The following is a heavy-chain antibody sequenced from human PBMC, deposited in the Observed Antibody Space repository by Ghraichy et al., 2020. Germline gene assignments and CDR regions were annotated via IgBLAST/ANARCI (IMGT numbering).Heavy chain of an antibody. CDR3: ARDNDYGDYTWFDP. Sequence: GGSLRLSCTGSAFTCIQSRINWLHDAPCKKLEWVSSISSSSSYIYYADSVKGRFTISRDNAKNSLYLQMNSLRAEDTAVYYCARDNDYGDYTWFDPWGQGTLVTVSS. D-gene: IGHD4-17*01. CDR2: ISSSSSYI. CDR1: AFTCIQSR. J-gene: IGHJ5*02. V-gene: IGHV3-21*01.